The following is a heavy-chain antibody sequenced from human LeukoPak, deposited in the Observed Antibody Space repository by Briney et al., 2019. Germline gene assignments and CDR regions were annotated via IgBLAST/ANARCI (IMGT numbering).Heavy chain of an antibody. D-gene: IGHD1-26*01. Sequence: GGSLRLSCAASGFTFSSYGMHWVRQAPGKGLEWVAFIRYDGSNKYYADSVKGRFTISRDNSKNTLYLQMNSLRAEDTAIYYCARDNSVGDNAWWFDPWGQGTLVTVSS. CDR1: GFTFSSYG. CDR2: IRYDGSNK. CDR3: ARDNSVGDNAWWFDP. V-gene: IGHV3-30*02. J-gene: IGHJ5*02.